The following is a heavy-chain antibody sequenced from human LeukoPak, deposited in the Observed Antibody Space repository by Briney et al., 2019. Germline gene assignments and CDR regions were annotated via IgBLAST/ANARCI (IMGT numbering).Heavy chain of an antibody. CDR1: GFTFSNAW. CDR2: ISNSGSTM. V-gene: IGHV3-11*04. D-gene: IGHD3-10*01. CDR3: ATRITMARGGY. J-gene: IGHJ4*02. Sequence: GGSLRLSCAASGFTFSNAWMSWVRQAPGKGPEWVSYISNSGSTMFYADSVKGRFTISRDNAKSSLFLQMNSLRVEDTAVYYCATRITMARGGYWGQGALVTVSS.